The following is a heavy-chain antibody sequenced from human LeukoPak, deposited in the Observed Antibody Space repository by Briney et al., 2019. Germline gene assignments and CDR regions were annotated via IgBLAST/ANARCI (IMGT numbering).Heavy chain of an antibody. D-gene: IGHD3-10*01. CDR1: GYTFTSYG. J-gene: IGHJ6*03. CDR2: ISAYNGNT. Sequence: ASVKVSCKASGYTFTSYGISWVRQAPGQGLEWMGWISAYNGNTNCAQKLQGRVTMTTDTSTSTAYMELRSLRSDDTAVYYCARVHYGSGSYYYYYMDVWGKGTTVTISS. CDR3: ARVHYGSGSYYYYYMDV. V-gene: IGHV1-18*01.